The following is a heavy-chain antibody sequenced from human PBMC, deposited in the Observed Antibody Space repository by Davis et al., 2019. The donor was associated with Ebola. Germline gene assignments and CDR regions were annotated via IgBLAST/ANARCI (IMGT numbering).Heavy chain of an antibody. CDR3: ARDLYYDFWSGYSSYYYYGMDV. J-gene: IGHJ6*02. CDR2: ISAYNGNT. D-gene: IGHD3-3*01. V-gene: IGHV1-18*01. Sequence: ASVKVSCKASGYTFTSYGISWVRQAPGQGLEWMGWISAYNGNTSYAQKFQGRVTMTRDTSTSTVYMELSSLRSEDTAVYYCARDLYYDFWSGYSSYYYYGMDVWGQGTTVTVSS. CDR1: GYTFTSYG.